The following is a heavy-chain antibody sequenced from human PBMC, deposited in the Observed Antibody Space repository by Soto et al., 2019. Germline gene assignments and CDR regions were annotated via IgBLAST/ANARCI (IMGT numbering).Heavy chain of an antibody. Sequence: GASVKVSCKASGYTFTSFDINWVRQATGQGLEWMGWMNPNSGGTNYAQKFQGRVTMTRDTSISTAYMELSRLRSDDTAVYYCARVPDYGDYGYYYYGMDVWGQGTTVTVSS. CDR1: GYTFTSFD. CDR2: MNPNSGGT. D-gene: IGHD4-17*01. V-gene: IGHV1-2*02. CDR3: ARVPDYGDYGYYYYGMDV. J-gene: IGHJ6*02.